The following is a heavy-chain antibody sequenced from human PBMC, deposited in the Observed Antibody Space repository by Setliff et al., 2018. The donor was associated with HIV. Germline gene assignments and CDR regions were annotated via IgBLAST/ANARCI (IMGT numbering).Heavy chain of an antibody. D-gene: IGHD3-10*01. J-gene: IGHJ4*02. CDR2: VYHSGTGTI. CDR3: ARGGYYYDSGSSFDS. CDR1: GGSISSGSYY. Sequence: SETLSLTCTVSGGSISSGSYYWSWIRQSPGNGLEWIGYVYHSGTGTIRYNPSLKSRVTISVDTSKSQFSLKLNSMTAADTAVYYCARGGYYYDSGSSFDSWGQGTLVTVSS. V-gene: IGHV4-61*01.